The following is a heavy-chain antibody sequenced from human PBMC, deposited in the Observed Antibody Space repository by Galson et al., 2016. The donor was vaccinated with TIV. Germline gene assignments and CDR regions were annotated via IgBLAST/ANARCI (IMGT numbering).Heavy chain of an antibody. CDR2: INPKTGAT. V-gene: IGHV1-2*02. D-gene: IGHD3-10*01. CDR3: ARSDSYYKYALDV. Sequence: SVKVSCKASGYSFTGYFMHWVRQAPGQGLEWMGWINPKTGATTYAQVFQGRITMIRDTSASKVYMDLNRLQSDDTAVYYCARSDSYYKYALDVWGQGTTVTVSA. J-gene: IGHJ3*01. CDR1: GYSFTGYF.